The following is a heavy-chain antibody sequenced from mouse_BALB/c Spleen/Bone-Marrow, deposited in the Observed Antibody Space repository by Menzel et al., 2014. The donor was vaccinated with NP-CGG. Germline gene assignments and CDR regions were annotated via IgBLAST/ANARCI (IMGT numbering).Heavy chain of an antibody. D-gene: IGHD2-1*01. Sequence: VQLQQSGAELVKPGASVELSCTASGFNIKDTYMHWVKRRPEQGLEWIGRIDPANGNTKYDPKFQGKATITADTSSNSAYLQLSSLTSEDTAVYYCARNGNYGAWFAYWGQGTLVTVSA. CDR3: ARNGNYGAWFAY. J-gene: IGHJ3*01. CDR1: GFNIKDTY. V-gene: IGHV14-3*02. CDR2: IDPANGNT.